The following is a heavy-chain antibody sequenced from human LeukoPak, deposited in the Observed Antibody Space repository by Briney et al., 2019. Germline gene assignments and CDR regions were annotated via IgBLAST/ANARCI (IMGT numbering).Heavy chain of an antibody. V-gene: IGHV3-23*01. J-gene: IGHJ4*02. Sequence: GGSLRLSCAASGFTFSSYAMSWVRQAPGKGLEWVSAISGSGGSTYYADSVKGRLTISRDNSKNTLYLQMNSLRAEDTAVYYCAKDLSIAARALYFDYWGQGTLVTVFS. D-gene: IGHD6-6*01. CDR3: AKDLSIAARALYFDY. CDR1: GFTFSSYA. CDR2: ISGSGGST.